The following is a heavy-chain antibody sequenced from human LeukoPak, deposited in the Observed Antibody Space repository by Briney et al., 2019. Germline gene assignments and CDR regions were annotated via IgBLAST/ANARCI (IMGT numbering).Heavy chain of an antibody. D-gene: IGHD1-26*01. CDR1: GFTFTDYY. CDR2: ISGSGYTI. CDR3: AGYRGTYYDY. Sequence: GGSLRLSCAASGFTFTDYYMSWNRQAPGKGLEWVSYISGSGYTIYIADSVKGRFSTSRDNANNSLYLQMNSLRPEDTAVYYCAGYRGTYYDYWGQGTLVTVSS. V-gene: IGHV3-11*04. J-gene: IGHJ4*02.